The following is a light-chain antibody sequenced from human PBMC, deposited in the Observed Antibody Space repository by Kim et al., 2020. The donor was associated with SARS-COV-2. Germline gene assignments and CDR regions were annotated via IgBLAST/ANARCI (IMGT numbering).Light chain of an antibody. CDR3: QSHDGTNWV. CDR2: EDN. Sequence: NFMLTQPHSVSESPGKTVTISCTRSSGTIASNYVQWYHQRPGSSPTTVIYEDNQRPSGVPDRFSGSIDSSSNSASLTISGLKTEDVADYYCQSHDGTNWVFGEGTQLTVL. J-gene: IGLJ3*02. V-gene: IGLV6-57*01. CDR1: SGTIASNY.